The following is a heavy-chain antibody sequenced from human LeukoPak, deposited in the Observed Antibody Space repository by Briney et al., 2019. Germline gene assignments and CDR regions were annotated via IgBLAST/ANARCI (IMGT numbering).Heavy chain of an antibody. CDR3: ARSDIWGSYRFLDY. V-gene: IGHV4-59*08. D-gene: IGHD3-16*02. Sequence: PSETLSLTCTVSGDSISTYYWSWIRQPPGKGLEWIGYIYYSGSTNYNPSLRSRVTISVDTSKNQVSLKLGSVTAADTAVYYCARSDIWGSYRFLDYWGQGALVTVSS. J-gene: IGHJ4*02. CDR1: GDSISTYY. CDR2: IYYSGST.